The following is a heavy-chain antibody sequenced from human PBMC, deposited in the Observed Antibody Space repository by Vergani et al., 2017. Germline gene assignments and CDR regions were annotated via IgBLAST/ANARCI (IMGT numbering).Heavy chain of an antibody. CDR2: IIPILGIA. CDR1: GYTFTSYT. CDR3: ARASRYSSGWYEVGFDP. D-gene: IGHD6-19*01. J-gene: IGHJ5*02. Sequence: QVQLVQSGAEVKKPGASVKVSCKASGYTFTSYTISWVRQAPGQGLEWMGRIIPILGIANYAQKFQGRVTITADKSTSTAYMELSSLRSEDTAVYYCARASRYSSGWYEVGFDPWGQGTLVTVSS. V-gene: IGHV1-69*04.